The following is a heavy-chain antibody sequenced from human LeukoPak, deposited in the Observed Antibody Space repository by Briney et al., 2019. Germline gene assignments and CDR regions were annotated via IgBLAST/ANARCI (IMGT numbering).Heavy chain of an antibody. J-gene: IGHJ5*02. V-gene: IGHV3-48*01. CDR2: ISSSSSTI. D-gene: IGHD6-19*01. Sequence: PGGSLRLSCAASGFTFSSYSMNWVRQAPGKGLEWVSYISSSSSTIYYADSVKGRFTISRDNAKNSLYLQMNSLRAEDTAVYYCASHVAGKGSNWFDPWGQGTLVTVSS. CDR3: ASHVAGKGSNWFDP. CDR1: GFTFSSYS.